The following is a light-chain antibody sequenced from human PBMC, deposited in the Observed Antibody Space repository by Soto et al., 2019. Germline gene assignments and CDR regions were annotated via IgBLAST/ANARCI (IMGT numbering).Light chain of an antibody. Sequence: QAVVTQPPSASGTPGQRVTISCSGSNSNIGSNTVNWYQQFPGAAPKLLVYSSNLRPSGVPDRFSGSKSGTSATLGITGLQTGDEADYYCETWDNSLTAVVFGGGTKLTVL. CDR3: ETWDNSLTAVV. J-gene: IGLJ2*01. CDR2: SSN. CDR1: NSNIGSNT. V-gene: IGLV1-44*01.